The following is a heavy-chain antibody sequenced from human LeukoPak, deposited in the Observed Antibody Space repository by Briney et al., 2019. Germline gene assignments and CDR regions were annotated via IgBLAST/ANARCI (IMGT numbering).Heavy chain of an antibody. CDR1: GFTFSSYA. CDR2: MSGSGGST. CDR3: AKDQNNWNHDAFDI. D-gene: IGHD1-20*01. V-gene: IGHV3-23*01. Sequence: GGSLRLSRAASGFTFSSYAMSWVRQAPGKGLERVSVMSGSGGSTYYYADSVKGRFTISRDNSKNTLYLQMNSLRAEDTAVYYCAKDQNNWNHDAFDIWGQGTMVTVSS. J-gene: IGHJ3*02.